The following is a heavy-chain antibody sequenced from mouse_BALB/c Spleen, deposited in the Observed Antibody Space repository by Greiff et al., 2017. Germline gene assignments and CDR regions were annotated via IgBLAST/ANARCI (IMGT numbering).Heavy chain of an antibody. D-gene: IGHD2-10*02. CDR2: IAPGSGSN. V-gene: IGHV1S41*01. J-gene: IGHJ2*01. CDR1: GYTFTSYW. CDR3: TTERYGNHFDY. Sequence: DLVKPGASVKLSCKASGYTFTSYWINWIKQRPGQGLEWIGRIAPGSGSNYYNEMFKGKATLTVDTSSSTAYIQLSSLSSEDSAVYCCTTERYGNHFDYWGQGTTLTVSS.